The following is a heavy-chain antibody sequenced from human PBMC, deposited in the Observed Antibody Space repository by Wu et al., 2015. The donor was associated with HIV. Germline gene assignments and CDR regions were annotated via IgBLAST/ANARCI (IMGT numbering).Heavy chain of an antibody. V-gene: IGHV1-2*02. J-gene: IGHJ4*02. CDR2: INPNTGGA. Sequence: VQLMQSGAELKKPGASVTVSCKTSGYIFTDYYLHWVRQAPGQGLEWMGWINPNTGGATYVQKFQGRVTMTRDTSISTLFMELSRLTSDDTAVYYCARDCSDSSCFDYWGQGTLVTVSS. CDR1: GYIFTDYY. CDR3: ARDCSDSSCFDY. D-gene: IGHD6-6*01.